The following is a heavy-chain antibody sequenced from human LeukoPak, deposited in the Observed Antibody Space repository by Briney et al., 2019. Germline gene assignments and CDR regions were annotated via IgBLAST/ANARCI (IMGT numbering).Heavy chain of an antibody. D-gene: IGHD3-22*01. CDR3: ARGRPIFYYDSSGYLYYFDY. J-gene: IGHJ4*02. CDR1: GFTFSSYG. V-gene: IGHV3-30*03. Sequence: GGSLRLSCAASGFTFSSYGMHWVRQAPGKGLEWVAVISYDGSNKYYADSVKGRFTISRDNSKNTLYLQMNSLRAEGTAVYYCARGRPIFYYDSSGYLYYFDYWGQGTLVTVSS. CDR2: ISYDGSNK.